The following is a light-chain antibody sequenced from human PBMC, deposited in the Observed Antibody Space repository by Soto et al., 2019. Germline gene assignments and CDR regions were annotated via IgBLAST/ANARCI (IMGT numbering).Light chain of an antibody. Sequence: DIQLTQSPSSLSASVGDRVIITCRASQSISSQLNWYQQKPGKAPKLLIYAASSLQSGVPSRFSGSRSGTDFTLTISSLQPEDFATYYCQQSYSSPPTFGQGTKVDIK. CDR2: AAS. CDR1: QSISSQ. V-gene: IGKV1-39*01. CDR3: QQSYSSPPT. J-gene: IGKJ1*01.